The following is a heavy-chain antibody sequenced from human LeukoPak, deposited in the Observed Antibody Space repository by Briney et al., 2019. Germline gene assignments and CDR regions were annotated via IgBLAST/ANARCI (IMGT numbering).Heavy chain of an antibody. CDR3: ARGPGGDYLGLADV. CDR2: ISGSGGST. J-gene: IGHJ6*02. D-gene: IGHD4-17*01. CDR1: GFTVSSNY. Sequence: GGSLRLSCAASGFTVSSNYMSWVRQAPGKGLEWVSAISGSGGSTYYADSVKGRFTISRDNSKNTLYLQMNSLRAEDTAVYYCARGPGGDYLGLADVWGQGTTVTVSS. V-gene: IGHV3-23*01.